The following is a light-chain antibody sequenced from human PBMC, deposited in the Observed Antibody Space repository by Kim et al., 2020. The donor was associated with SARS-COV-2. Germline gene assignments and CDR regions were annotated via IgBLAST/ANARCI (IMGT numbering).Light chain of an antibody. CDR2: DVS. CDR3: YFKV. Sequence: SVSGSPGQSVTISCTGTSSDVGGYNYVSWYQQHPGKAPKIMIYDVSKRPSGVPDRFSGSKSGNMASLTISGLQAEDEADYYCYFKVFGGGTQLTVL. V-gene: IGLV2-11*01. CDR1: SSDVGGYNY. J-gene: IGLJ2*01.